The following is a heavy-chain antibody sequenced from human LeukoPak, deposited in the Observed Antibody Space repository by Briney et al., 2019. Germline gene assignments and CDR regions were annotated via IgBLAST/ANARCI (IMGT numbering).Heavy chain of an antibody. Sequence: PGGSLRLSCGASGFPFSSYSMTWVRQAPGKGLEWVANIKPDGTTKFYVDSVKGRFTIPRDNALNSLYLQMNSLRAEDTAIYYCARSIPYGTTWYGRSDYWGQGTLVTVSS. CDR1: GFPFSSYS. D-gene: IGHD6-13*01. CDR3: ARSIPYGTTWYGRSDY. V-gene: IGHV3-7*03. CDR2: IKPDGTTK. J-gene: IGHJ4*02.